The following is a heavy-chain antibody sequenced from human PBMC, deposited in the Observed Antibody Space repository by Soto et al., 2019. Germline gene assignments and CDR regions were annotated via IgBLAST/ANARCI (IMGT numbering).Heavy chain of an antibody. CDR2: ISAYNGNT. J-gene: IGHJ6*02. V-gene: IGHV1-18*01. CDR3: ARLVVVAATPIPAYYYYGMDV. D-gene: IGHD2-15*01. Sequence: QVQLVQSGAEVKKPGASVKVSCKASGYTFTSYGISWVRQAPGQGLEWMGWISAYNGNTNYAQKLQGRVTMTTDTSTSTAYMELRSLRSDETAVYYCARLVVVAATPIPAYYYYGMDVWGQGTTVTVSS. CDR1: GYTFTSYG.